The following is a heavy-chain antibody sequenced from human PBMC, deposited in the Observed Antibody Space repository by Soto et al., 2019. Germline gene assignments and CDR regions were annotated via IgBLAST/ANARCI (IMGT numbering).Heavy chain of an antibody. CDR2: ISGSGGST. CDR3: AKGKRVMSSSWYREDPHYYFDY. D-gene: IGHD6-13*01. CDR1: GFTFSSYA. V-gene: IGHV3-23*01. Sequence: PEGSLRLSCAASGFTFSSYAMSWVRQAPGKGLEWVSAISGSGGSTYYADSVKGRFTISRDNSKNTLYLQMNSLRAEDTAVYYCAKGKRVMSSSWYREDPHYYFDYWGQGTLVTVSS. J-gene: IGHJ4*02.